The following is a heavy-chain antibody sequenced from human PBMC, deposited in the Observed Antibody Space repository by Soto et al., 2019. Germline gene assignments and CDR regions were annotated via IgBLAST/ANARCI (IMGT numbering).Heavy chain of an antibody. D-gene: IGHD3-10*01. V-gene: IGHV3-23*01. J-gene: IGHJ4*02. Sequence: EVQLLESGGGLVQPGGSLRLSCAASGFTFSSYAMSWVRQAPGKGLEWVSAISGSGGSTYYADSVKGRFTISRDNSKNTLYLQMNSLRAEDTAVYYCAKDSLGLRITMVRGVITPIDYWGQGTLVTVSS. CDR3: AKDSLGLRITMVRGVITPIDY. CDR2: ISGSGGST. CDR1: GFTFSSYA.